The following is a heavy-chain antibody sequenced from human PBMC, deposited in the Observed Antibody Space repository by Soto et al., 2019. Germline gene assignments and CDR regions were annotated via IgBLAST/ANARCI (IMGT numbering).Heavy chain of an antibody. CDR2: IIPVLGIA. Sequence: QVQLVQSGAEVKKPGSSVKVSCKASGGTFSSYTISWVRQAPGQGLEWMGRIIPVLGIANYAQKFQGRVTITANKSTSTAFMELSSIRSDDTAVYYCASVIYRPYWYFDLWGRGTLVTVST. CDR1: GGTFSSYT. J-gene: IGHJ2*01. CDR3: ASVIYRPYWYFDL. D-gene: IGHD6-6*01. V-gene: IGHV1-69*02.